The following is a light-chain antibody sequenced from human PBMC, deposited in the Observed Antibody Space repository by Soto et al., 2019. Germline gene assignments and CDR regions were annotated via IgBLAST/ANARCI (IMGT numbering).Light chain of an antibody. Sequence: DIQMTQSPSTLSASVGDRVTITCRASQSISSWLARYQQKPGKAPKLLIYKASSLESGVPSRFSGSGSGTEFTLTISSLQPDDFATYYCQQYKSYFLTFGGGTKVEIK. CDR1: QSISSW. CDR2: KAS. CDR3: QQYKSYFLT. V-gene: IGKV1-5*03. J-gene: IGKJ4*01.